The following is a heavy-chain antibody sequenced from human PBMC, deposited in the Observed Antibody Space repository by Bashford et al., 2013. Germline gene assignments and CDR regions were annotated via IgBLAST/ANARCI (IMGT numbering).Heavy chain of an antibody. Sequence: GESLKISCKGSGYSFTSYWISWVRQMPGKGLEWMGRIDPSDSYTNYSPSFQGHVTISADKSISTAYLQWSSLKASDTAMYYCATNHPAMVRGVIGDYWGQGTLVTVSS. D-gene: IGHD3-10*01. V-gene: IGHV5-10-1*01. CDR2: IDPSDSYT. CDR3: ATNHPAMVRGVIGDY. J-gene: IGHJ4*02. CDR1: GYSFTSYW.